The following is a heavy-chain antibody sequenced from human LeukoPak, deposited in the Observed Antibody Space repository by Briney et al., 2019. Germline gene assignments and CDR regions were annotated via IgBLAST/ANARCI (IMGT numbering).Heavy chain of an antibody. CDR2: IYTSGST. V-gene: IGHV4-4*07. CDR1: GGSISSYY. Sequence: SETLSLTCTVSGGSISSYYWSWIRQPPGKGLEWIGRIYTSGSTNYNPSLKSRVTMSVDTSKNQFSLKLSSVTAADTAVYYCASTRSHTYWYFDLWGRGTLVTVSS. CDR3: ASTRSHTYWYFDL. D-gene: IGHD1-14*01. J-gene: IGHJ2*01.